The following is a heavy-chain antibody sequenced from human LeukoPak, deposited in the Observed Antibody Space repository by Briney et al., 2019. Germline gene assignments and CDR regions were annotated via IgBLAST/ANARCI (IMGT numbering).Heavy chain of an antibody. D-gene: IGHD3-16*01. CDR1: GFAFTTYW. CDR2: INQDGNEE. J-gene: IGHJ4*01. Sequence: GGSLRLSCAASGFAFTTYWMSWVRQAPGKGLEWVANINQDGNEEYYVDSVKDRFTISRDNARNSLYLQMNSLRAEDTAVYYCASGRHDFVHWGHGTLVSVSS. CDR3: ASGRHDFVH. V-gene: IGHV3-7*01.